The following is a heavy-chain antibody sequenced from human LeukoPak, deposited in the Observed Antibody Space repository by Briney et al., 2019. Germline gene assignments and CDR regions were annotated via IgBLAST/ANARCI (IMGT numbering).Heavy chain of an antibody. CDR3: ARVGRIVGAAQDAFDI. CDR2: IYYSGST. CDR1: GGSISSDDYY. Sequence: ASGTLSLTCTVSGGSISSDDYYWSWIRQPPGKGLEWIGYIYYSGSTYYNPSLKSRVTISVDTSKNQFSLKLSSVTAADTAVYYCARVGRIVGAAQDAFDIWGQGTMVTVSS. V-gene: IGHV4-30-4*08. J-gene: IGHJ3*02. D-gene: IGHD1-26*01.